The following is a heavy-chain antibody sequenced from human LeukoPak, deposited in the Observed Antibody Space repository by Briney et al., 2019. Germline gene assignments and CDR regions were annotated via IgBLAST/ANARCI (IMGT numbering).Heavy chain of an antibody. J-gene: IGHJ6*03. CDR2: IYTSGST. Sequence: SETLSLTCTVSGGSISSYYWSWIRQPPGKGLEWIGYIYTSGSTNYNPTLKSRVTISVDSSKNQFSLKLSSETSADTAVYYCARGYCGGDCYYYYYMDVWGKGTTVTVSS. CDR3: ARGYCGGDCYYYYYMDV. D-gene: IGHD2-21*02. CDR1: GGSISSYY. V-gene: IGHV4-4*09.